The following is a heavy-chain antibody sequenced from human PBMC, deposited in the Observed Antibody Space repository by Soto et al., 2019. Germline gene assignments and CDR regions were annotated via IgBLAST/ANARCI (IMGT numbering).Heavy chain of an antibody. D-gene: IGHD4-17*01. V-gene: IGHV3-33*01. Sequence: GGSLRLSCAASGFTFSSYGMHWVRQAPGKGLEWVAVIWYDGSNKYYADSVKGRFTISRDNSKNTLYLQMNSLRAEDTAVYYCARGGHDYGDYEVDAFDIWGQGTMVTVSS. CDR3: ARGGHDYGDYEVDAFDI. J-gene: IGHJ3*02. CDR1: GFTFSSYG. CDR2: IWYDGSNK.